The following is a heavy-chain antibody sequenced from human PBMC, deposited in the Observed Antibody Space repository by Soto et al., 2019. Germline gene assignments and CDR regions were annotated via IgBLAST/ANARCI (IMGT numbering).Heavy chain of an antibody. CDR3: ARTVGAAYYFDF. J-gene: IGHJ4*02. V-gene: IGHV4-4*07. Sequence: SETLSLTCTVSGDSMTKYYWSWIRQPAGKGLEWIGRVYTSGSTNYNPSLKSRVTMSIDTSNNHFSLTLKSVTAADTAVYYCARTVGAAYYFDFWGQGALVSVSS. CDR1: GDSMTKYY. D-gene: IGHD1-26*01. CDR2: VYTSGST.